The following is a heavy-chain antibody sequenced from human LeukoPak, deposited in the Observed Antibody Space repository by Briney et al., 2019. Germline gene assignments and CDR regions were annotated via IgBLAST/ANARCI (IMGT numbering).Heavy chain of an antibody. D-gene: IGHD3-10*01. CDR1: GFTFSSYG. J-gene: IGHJ4*02. Sequence: PGRSLRLSCAASGFTFSSYGMHWVRQAPGKGLEWVAVISYDGSNKYYADSVKGRFTISRDNSENTLYLQMNSLRAEDTAVYYCAKERFGVYSTHDYWGQGTLVTVSS. CDR3: AKERFGVYSTHDY. V-gene: IGHV3-30*18. CDR2: ISYDGSNK.